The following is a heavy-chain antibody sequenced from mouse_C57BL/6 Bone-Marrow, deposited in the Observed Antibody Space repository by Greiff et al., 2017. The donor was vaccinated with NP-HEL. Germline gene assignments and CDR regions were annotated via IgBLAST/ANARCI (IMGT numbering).Heavy chain of an antibody. V-gene: IGHV1-55*01. CDR1: GYTFTSYW. D-gene: IGHD1-1*01. CDR2: IYPGSGST. CDR3: ARGDYYGSGGYFDV. J-gene: IGHJ1*03. Sequence: QVQLKQPGAELVKPGASVKMSCKASGYTFTSYWITWVKPRPGQGLEWIGDIYPGSGSTNYNEKFKSKATLTVDTSSSTAYMQLSSLTSEDSAVYYCARGDYYGSGGYFDVWGTGTTVTVSS.